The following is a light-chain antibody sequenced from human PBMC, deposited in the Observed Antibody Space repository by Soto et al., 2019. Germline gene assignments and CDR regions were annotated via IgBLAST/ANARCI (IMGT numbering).Light chain of an antibody. CDR1: QSVSSSY. Sequence: EIVMTQSPATLSVSPGERVTLSCRASQSVSSSYLAWYQQKPGQAPRLLLYGASSRATGIPDRFSGSGSGTDFTLTISRLEPEDFAVYYCQQFRTFGQGTKVDIK. V-gene: IGKV3-20*01. CDR3: QQFRT. J-gene: IGKJ1*01. CDR2: GAS.